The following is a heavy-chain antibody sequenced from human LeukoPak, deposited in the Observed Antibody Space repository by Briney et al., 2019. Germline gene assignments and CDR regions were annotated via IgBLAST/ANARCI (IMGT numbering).Heavy chain of an antibody. CDR3: AKLAYGANFFDD. D-gene: IGHD4/OR15-4a*01. V-gene: IGHV1-18*01. CDR1: GYTFTRYG. Sequence: GASVKFACKASGYTFTRYGITWVRQAPGQGLEWMGWISVYNGNTNYAQKLQGRVTMTTEISTSTAYMELRSLRSDDTAIYYCAKLAYGANFFDDWGQGTMVTVSS. J-gene: IGHJ4*02. CDR2: ISVYNGNT.